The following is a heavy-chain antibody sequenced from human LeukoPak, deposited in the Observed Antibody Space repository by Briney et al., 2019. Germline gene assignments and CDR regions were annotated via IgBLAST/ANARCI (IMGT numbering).Heavy chain of an antibody. Sequence: GESLKISCKGSGYSFTSYWIGWVRQVPGKGLEWMGIIYPDDSDTRYSPSFQGQVTISADKSISTAYLQWSSLKASDTAMYHCARHKDQLLSNWFDPWGQGTLVTVSS. CDR1: GYSFTSYW. CDR3: ARHKDQLLSNWFDP. J-gene: IGHJ5*02. V-gene: IGHV5-51*01. CDR2: IYPDDSDT. D-gene: IGHD2-2*01.